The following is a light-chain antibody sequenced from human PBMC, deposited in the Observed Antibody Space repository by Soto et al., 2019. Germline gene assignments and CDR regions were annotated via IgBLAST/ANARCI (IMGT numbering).Light chain of an antibody. V-gene: IGKV1-5*03. CDR1: QSISSY. CDR3: QQYSTYTPRT. CDR2: KAS. J-gene: IGKJ1*01. Sequence: DIQMTKSPSALSASVGDRVTITCRASQSISSYLAWYQQKPGKAPKILIYKASSLESGVPSRFSGSGSGTEFTLTISSLQPDDFATYYCQQYSTYTPRTSGQGTKV.